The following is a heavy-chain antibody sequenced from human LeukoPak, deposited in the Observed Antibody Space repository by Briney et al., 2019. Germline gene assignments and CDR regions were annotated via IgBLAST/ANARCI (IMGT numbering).Heavy chain of an antibody. CDR2: IIPIFGTA. CDR1: GGTFSSYA. CDR3: AREGAPLGLRLGEFYY. V-gene: IGHV1-69*01. J-gene: IGHJ4*02. D-gene: IGHD3-16*01. Sequence: GSSVKVSCKASGGTFSSYAISWVRQAPGQGLEWMGGIIPIFGTANYAQKSQGRVTITADESTSTAYMELSSLRSEDTAVYYCAREGAPLGLRLGEFYYWGQGTLVTVSS.